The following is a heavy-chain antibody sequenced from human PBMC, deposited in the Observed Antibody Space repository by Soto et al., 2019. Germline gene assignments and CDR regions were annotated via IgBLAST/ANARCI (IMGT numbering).Heavy chain of an antibody. CDR3: ARPSYDYIEDY. Sequence: LSLTCTVSGGSISNYYWSWIRQPPGKGLEWIAYIYNSGTTNYNPSLKSRVTISVDTSKNQFSLKLSSVTAADTAVYYCARPSYDYIEDYWGQGTLVTVSS. CDR2: IYNSGTT. CDR1: GGSISNYY. J-gene: IGHJ4*02. V-gene: IGHV4-59*12. D-gene: IGHD4-4*01.